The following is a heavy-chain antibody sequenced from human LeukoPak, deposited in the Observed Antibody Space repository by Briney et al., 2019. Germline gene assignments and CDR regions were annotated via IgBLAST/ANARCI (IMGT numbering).Heavy chain of an antibody. CDR1: GFTFSSYG. J-gene: IGHJ6*02. Sequence: GGSLRLSCAASGFTFSSYGMHWVRQAPGKGLEWVSVISYDGSNKYYADSVKGRFTISRDNSKTTLYLQMNSLRAEDTAVYYCAKDLGGSGSYYKGPDTSPEPYSYYGMDVWGQGPTVTVSS. V-gene: IGHV3-30*18. CDR3: AKDLGGSGSYYKGPDTSPEPYSYYGMDV. D-gene: IGHD3-10*01. CDR2: ISYDGSNK.